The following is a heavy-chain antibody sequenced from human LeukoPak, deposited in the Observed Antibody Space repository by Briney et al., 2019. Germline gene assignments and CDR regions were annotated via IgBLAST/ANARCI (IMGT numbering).Heavy chain of an antibody. V-gene: IGHV4-39*01. D-gene: IGHD3-10*01. J-gene: IGHJ4*02. CDR2: IYYSGST. CDR1: GGSISSSSDY. Sequence: SETLSLTCTVSGGSISSSSDYWGWIRQPPGKGLEWIGSIYYSGSTYYNPSLKSRVTISVDTSKNQFSLKLSSVTAADTAVYYCARLFRLWFGELLYSAGYYFDYWGQGTLVTVSS. CDR3: ARLFRLWFGELLYSAGYYFDY.